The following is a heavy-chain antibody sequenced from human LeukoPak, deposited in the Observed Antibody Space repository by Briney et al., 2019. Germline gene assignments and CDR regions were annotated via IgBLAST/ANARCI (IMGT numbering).Heavy chain of an antibody. D-gene: IGHD1-26*01. V-gene: IGHV3-48*03. J-gene: IGHJ4*02. Sequence: PGGSLRLSCVASGFTFDSYEMNWVRQAPGKGLEWVSFISSSGGSVYYADFVKGRFTISRDNAKNSLYLQMSSLRADDTAVYYCARDRSWAGDIDYWGQGNLVTVSS. CDR3: ARDRSWAGDIDY. CDR2: ISSSGGSV. CDR1: GFTFDSYE.